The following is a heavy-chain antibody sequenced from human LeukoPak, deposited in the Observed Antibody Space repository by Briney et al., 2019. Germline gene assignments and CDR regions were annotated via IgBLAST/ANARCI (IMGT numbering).Heavy chain of an antibody. D-gene: IGHD3-9*01. V-gene: IGHV3-48*02. Sequence: GGSLRLSCSASGFTFTAHSMNWFRLAPGKGLQWVSYIDRSSSNIYYADSVKGRFSISRDNAKNSLYLQMNSLRDEDTAVYYCARGHNFGRLHPFDYWGQGTLVTVSS. CDR3: ARGHNFGRLHPFDY. CDR1: GFTFTAHS. J-gene: IGHJ4*02. CDR2: IDRSSSNI.